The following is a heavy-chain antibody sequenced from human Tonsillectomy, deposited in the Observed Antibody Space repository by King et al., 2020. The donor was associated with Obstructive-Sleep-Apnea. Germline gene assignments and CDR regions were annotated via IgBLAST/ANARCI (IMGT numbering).Heavy chain of an antibody. V-gene: IGHV3-30*02. CDR2: IKRDGSNE. D-gene: IGHD6-13*01. CDR1: GFTFGGYG. CDR3: AKDYSSWYSHYAMDV. J-gene: IGHJ6*02. Sequence: VQLVESGGGVVQPGGSLRLSCAASGFTFGGYGMHWVRQAPGKGLEWVAFIKRDGSNENYADSLKGRFTISRDNSKSTLFLQMSSLRAEDTAVYYCAKDYSSWYSHYAMDVWDQGTTVTVSS.